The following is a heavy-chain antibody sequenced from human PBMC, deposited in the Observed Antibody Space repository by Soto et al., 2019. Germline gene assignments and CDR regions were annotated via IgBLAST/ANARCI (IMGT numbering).Heavy chain of an antibody. CDR2: ISAYNGNT. D-gene: IGHD3-9*01. CDR1: GYTFTSYG. CDR3: ARDKAWDYDILTGSYSLPPDY. V-gene: IGHV1-18*01. Sequence: GASVKVSCKASGYTFTSYGISWVRQAPGQGLEWMGWISAYNGNTNYAQKLQGRVTMTTDTSTSTAYMELRSLRSDDTAVYYCARDKAWDYDILTGSYSLPPDYWGQGTLVTVSS. J-gene: IGHJ4*02.